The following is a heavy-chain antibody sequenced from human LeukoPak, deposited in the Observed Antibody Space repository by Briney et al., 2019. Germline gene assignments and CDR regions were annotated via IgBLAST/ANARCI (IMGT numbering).Heavy chain of an antibody. D-gene: IGHD3-22*01. CDR1: GFTVSSNY. CDR2: IYSGGST. Sequence: GGSLRLSCAASGFTVSSNYMSWVRQAPGKGLEWVSVIYSGGSTYYADSVKGRFTISRDNSKNTLYLQMNSLRAEDTAVYYCARLFGAKQHHYYDSSGYPPTDYWGQGTLVTVSS. V-gene: IGHV3-66*01. J-gene: IGHJ4*02. CDR3: ARLFGAKQHHYYDSSGYPPTDY.